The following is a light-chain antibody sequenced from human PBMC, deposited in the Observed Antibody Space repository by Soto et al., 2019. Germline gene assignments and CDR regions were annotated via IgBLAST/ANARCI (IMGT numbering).Light chain of an antibody. V-gene: IGLV1-40*01. Sequence: QSVLTQPPSVSGAPRQRVTISYTGSSSNIGAGYDVHWYQQLPGTAPKLLIYGNSNRPSGVPDRFSGSKSGTSASLAITGLQAEDEADYYCQSYDSSLSGFYVFGTVTKVTVL. CDR1: SSNIGAGYD. J-gene: IGLJ1*01. CDR2: GNS. CDR3: QSYDSSLSGFYV.